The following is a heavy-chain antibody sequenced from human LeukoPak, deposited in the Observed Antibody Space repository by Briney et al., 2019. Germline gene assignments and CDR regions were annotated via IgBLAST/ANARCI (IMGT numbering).Heavy chain of an antibody. CDR1: GGSIISYY. V-gene: IGHV4-59*01. CDR2: INYSGST. Sequence: SETLSLTCTVSGGSIISYYWSWLRQPPGKGLEWIAYINYSGSTNFNPSLKSRVTISIDTSKNQFSLKVSSVTAADTAVYYCARVVGPTLNWFDPWGQGTLVTVSS. CDR3: ARVVGPTLNWFDP. D-gene: IGHD1-26*01. J-gene: IGHJ5*02.